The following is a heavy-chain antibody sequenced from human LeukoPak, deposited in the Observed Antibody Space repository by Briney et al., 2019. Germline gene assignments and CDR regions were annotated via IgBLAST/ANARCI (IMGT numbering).Heavy chain of an antibody. CDR2: IYYSGST. CDR3: ARDPTGFGGIDS. CDR1: GGSISSGGNY. D-gene: IGHD3-10*01. Sequence: TLSLTCTVSGGSISSGGNYWSWIRQHPGKGLEWIGYIYYSGSTYYNPSPKSRVTISVDTSKNQLSLKLTSVTAADTAVYYCARDPTGFGGIDSWGQGTLVTVSS. V-gene: IGHV4-31*03. J-gene: IGHJ4*02.